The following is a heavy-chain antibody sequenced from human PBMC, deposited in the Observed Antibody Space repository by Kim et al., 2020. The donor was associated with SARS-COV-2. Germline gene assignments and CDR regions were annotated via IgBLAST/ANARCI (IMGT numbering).Heavy chain of an antibody. D-gene: IGHD3-9*01. J-gene: IGHJ4*02. CDR3: SRSTSSSNPLDS. Sequence: GGSLRLSCSVSGFSLIKYAIQWVRQAPGKGLEFVAVVSYDGSTKYYSYSVRGRCSISRDSSKSAVYLQLNTLRGDDTAFYFCSRSTSSSNPLDSGGQGTLVPLSS. V-gene: IGHV3-30-3*01. CDR2: VSYDGSTK. CDR1: GFSLIKYA.